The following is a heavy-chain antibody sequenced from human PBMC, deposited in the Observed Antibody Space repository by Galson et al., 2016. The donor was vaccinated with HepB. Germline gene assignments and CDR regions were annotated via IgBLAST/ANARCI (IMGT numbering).Heavy chain of an antibody. V-gene: IGHV2-5*01. Sequence: PALVKPTQTLTLTCTLSGVSLNNNAMAVGWIRQPPGKALEWLALLYSNVDKRYSPSMRSRVTITRDTSKNQVVLTMTNLEPLDTATYFCAHSKRLGVFTLFDSWGQGTLVTVSS. CDR1: GVSLNNNAMA. J-gene: IGHJ4*02. D-gene: IGHD1-1*01. CDR2: LYSNVDK. CDR3: AHSKRLGVFTLFDS.